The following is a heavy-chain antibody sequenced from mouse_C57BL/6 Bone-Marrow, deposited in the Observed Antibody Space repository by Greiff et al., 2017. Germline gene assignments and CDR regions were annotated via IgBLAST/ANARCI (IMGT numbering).Heavy chain of an antibody. Sequence: QVQLKESGAELVRPGTSVKMSCKASGYTFTNYWIGWAKQRPGHGLEWIGDIYPGGGYTNYNEKFKGKATLTEDKSSSTAYMQLSSPTSEDSAIYYCARYDYGGGLAYWGQGTLVTVSA. CDR1: GYTFTNYW. CDR2: IYPGGGYT. V-gene: IGHV1-63*01. D-gene: IGHD2-4*01. J-gene: IGHJ3*01. CDR3: ARYDYGGGLAY.